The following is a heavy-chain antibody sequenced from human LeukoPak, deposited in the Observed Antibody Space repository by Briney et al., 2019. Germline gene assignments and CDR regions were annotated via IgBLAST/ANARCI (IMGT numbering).Heavy chain of an antibody. Sequence: PGGSLRLSCAASGFTFSSYAMSWVRQAPGKGLEWVSAISGSGGSTYYADSVKGRFTISRDNSKNTLYLQMNSLKTEDTAVYYCTTDSILELRDWGQGTLVTVSS. CDR2: ISGSGGST. J-gene: IGHJ4*02. CDR3: TTDSILELRD. V-gene: IGHV3-23*01. D-gene: IGHD1-7*01. CDR1: GFTFSSYA.